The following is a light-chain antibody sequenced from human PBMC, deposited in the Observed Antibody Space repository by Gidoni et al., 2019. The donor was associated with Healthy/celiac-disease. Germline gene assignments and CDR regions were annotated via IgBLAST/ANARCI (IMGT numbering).Light chain of an antibody. CDR1: SSNIGSNT. CDR2: SNN. J-gene: IGLJ2*01. Sequence: QSVLTQPPSASGPPGQMVTISCSGSSSNIGSNTVNWYQQLPGTAPKLLIYSNNQRPSGVPDRVSGSKSGTSASLAISGLQSEDEADYYCAAWDDSLNGRKVVFGGGTKLTVL. CDR3: AAWDDSLNGRKVV. V-gene: IGLV1-44*01.